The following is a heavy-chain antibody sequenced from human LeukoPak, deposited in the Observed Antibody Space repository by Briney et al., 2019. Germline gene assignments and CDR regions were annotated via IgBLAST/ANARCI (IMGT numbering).Heavy chain of an antibody. CDR3: TRESPWFGDAFDI. CDR1: GFIFSDYY. V-gene: IGHV3-72*01. CDR2: SRNSRHSFIT. J-gene: IGHJ3*02. D-gene: IGHD3-10*01. Sequence: GGSLRLSCAASGFIFSDYYMDWVRQAPGKGLEWVARSRNSRHSFITEYAASVRGRFSISRDDSKTSLYLQMDSLKTEDTAVYYCTRESPWFGDAFDIWGQGTMVTVSS.